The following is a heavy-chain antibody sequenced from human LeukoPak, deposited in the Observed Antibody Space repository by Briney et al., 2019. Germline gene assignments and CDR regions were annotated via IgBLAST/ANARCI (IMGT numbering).Heavy chain of an antibody. CDR1: GFTFSSYA. CDR2: ISSNGGST. CDR3: ASGSYYDILTGYQTLLKY. V-gene: IGHV3-64*01. Sequence: GGSLRLSCAASGFTFSSYAMHWVRQAPGKGLEYASAISSNGGSTYYANSVKGRFTISRDNSKNTLYLQMGSLRAEDMAVYYCASGSYYDILTGYQTLLKYWGQGTLVTVSS. J-gene: IGHJ4*02. D-gene: IGHD3-9*01.